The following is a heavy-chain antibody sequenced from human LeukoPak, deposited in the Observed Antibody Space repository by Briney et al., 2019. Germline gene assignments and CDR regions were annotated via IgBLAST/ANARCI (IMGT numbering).Heavy chain of an antibody. J-gene: IGHJ4*02. CDR2: IYPGDSDT. CDR1: GYSFTSYW. CDR3: ARPFLDTAMAPEIDY. Sequence: GESLQISCQGSGYSFTSYWIGWVRQMPGKGLEWMGIIYPGDSDTRYSPSFQGQVTISADKSISTAYLQWSSLKASDTAMYYCARPFLDTAMAPEIDYWGQGTLVTVSS. V-gene: IGHV5-51*01. D-gene: IGHD5-18*01.